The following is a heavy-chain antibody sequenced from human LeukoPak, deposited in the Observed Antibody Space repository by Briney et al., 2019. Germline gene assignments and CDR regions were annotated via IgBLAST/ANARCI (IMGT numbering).Heavy chain of an antibody. V-gene: IGHV4-31*03. CDR2: IYYSGST. Sequence: SETLSLTCTVSGGSISSGGYYWSWIRQHPGKGLEWIGYIYYSGSTYYNPSLKSRVTISVDTSKNQFSLKLSSVTAADTAVYYCARDLRIRPKLVTGYYYYYYGMDVWGQGTTVTVSS. CDR3: ARDLRIRPKLVTGYYYYYYGMDV. J-gene: IGHJ6*02. CDR1: GGSISSGGYY. D-gene: IGHD6-13*01.